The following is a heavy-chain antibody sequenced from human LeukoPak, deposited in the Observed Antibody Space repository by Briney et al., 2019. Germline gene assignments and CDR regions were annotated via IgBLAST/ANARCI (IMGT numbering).Heavy chain of an antibody. CDR3: AKIALGSASDS. Sequence: GESLKISCKGSGYSFTSYWIGWVRQMPGKGLEWMGIIYPGDSDTRYSPSLQGQVTISRDSSKNTLYLQMNNLRVEDTAIYYCAKIALGSASDSWGHGTLVTVSS. J-gene: IGHJ5*01. V-gene: IGHV5-51*01. CDR1: GYSFTSYW. D-gene: IGHD6-19*01. CDR2: IYPGDSDT.